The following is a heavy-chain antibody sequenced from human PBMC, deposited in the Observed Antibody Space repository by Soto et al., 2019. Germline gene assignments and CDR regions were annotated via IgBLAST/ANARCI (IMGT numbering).Heavy chain of an antibody. D-gene: IGHD2-21*02. CDR1: GFTFSSFG. J-gene: IGHJ4*02. CDR2: ISYDGSNK. Sequence: QVQLVESGGGVVQPGRSLRLSCAASGFTFSSFGMHWVRQAPDKGLEWVAIISYDGSNKYYADSVKGRFTISRDNSKNTLYLQMNSLRAEDTAVYYCAKSWHTVVVTALDYWGQGTLVTVSS. CDR3: AKSWHTVVVTALDY. V-gene: IGHV3-30*18.